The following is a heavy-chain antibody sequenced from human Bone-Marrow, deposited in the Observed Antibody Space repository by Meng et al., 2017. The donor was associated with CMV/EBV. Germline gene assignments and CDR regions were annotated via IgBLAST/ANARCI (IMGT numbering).Heavy chain of an antibody. CDR1: GGSFSGYY. D-gene: IGHD3-3*01. Sequence: GSLRLSCAVYGGSFSGYYWSWIRQPPGKGLECIGEINHSGSTNYNPSLKSRVTISVDTSKNQFSLKLSSVTAADTAVYYCARGWRITIFGVVIIDGGYFDYWGQGTLVTVSS. V-gene: IGHV4-34*01. CDR3: ARGWRITIFGVVIIDGGYFDY. J-gene: IGHJ4*02. CDR2: INHSGST.